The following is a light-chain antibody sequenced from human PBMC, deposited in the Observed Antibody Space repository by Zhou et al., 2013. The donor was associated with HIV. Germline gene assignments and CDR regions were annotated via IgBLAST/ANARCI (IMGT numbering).Light chain of an antibody. V-gene: IGKV1-5*01. CDR3: QQSYTLPFA. Sequence: QMTQSPSTLSASVGDRVTITCRASESVGEWLAWYQQKPGKTPTLIVYQASTLQTDVPSRFSAGGSGTLFTLNISSFQPEDLATYYCQQSYTLPFAFGGGTRVEVK. CDR2: QAS. CDR1: ESVGEW. J-gene: IGKJ4*01.